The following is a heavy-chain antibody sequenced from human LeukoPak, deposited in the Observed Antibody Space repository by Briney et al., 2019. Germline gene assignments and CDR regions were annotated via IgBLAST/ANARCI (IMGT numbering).Heavy chain of an antibody. J-gene: IGHJ5*02. CDR1: GGSISSYY. Sequence: PSETLSLTCTVSGGSISSYYWSWIRQPPGKGLEWIGYIYYSRSTNYNPSLKSRVTISVDTSKNQFSLKLSSVTAADTAVYYCAGIPQDIVVVPAARGWFDPWGQGTLVTVSS. CDR3: AGIPQDIVVVPAARGWFDP. D-gene: IGHD2-2*01. CDR2: IYYSRST. V-gene: IGHV4-59*01.